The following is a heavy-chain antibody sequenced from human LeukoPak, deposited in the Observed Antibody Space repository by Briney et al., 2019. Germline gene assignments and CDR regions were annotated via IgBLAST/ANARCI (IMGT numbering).Heavy chain of an antibody. CDR1: AYCFTSYC. D-gene: IGHD2-2*01. CDR3: SASQGTSGWADDFDY. V-gene: IGHV5-51*01. J-gene: IGHJ4*02. CDR2: IYPGDSDT. Sequence: GEALKISSKGSAYCFTSYCIGWVRQLAGKGLEWMGIIYPGDSDTRYSPSFQGRGTISADKSIKPPFHLRISLQASDTPTYYYSASQGTSGWADDFDYWGQGTLITVSA.